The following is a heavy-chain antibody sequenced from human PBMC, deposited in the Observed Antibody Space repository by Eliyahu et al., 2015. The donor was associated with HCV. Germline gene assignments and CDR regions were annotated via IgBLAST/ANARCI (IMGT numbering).Heavy chain of an antibody. CDR1: GYTFXSYY. J-gene: IGHJ4*02. CDR2: INPSGGNT. V-gene: IGHV1-46*01. CDR3: ARAYYGSGSYYGWYFDY. Sequence: QVQLVQSGAEVKKPGASVKVSCKASGYTFXSYYMHWVRQAPGQGLEWMGIINPSGGNTSYAQKFQGRVTMTRDTSTSTVYMELSSLRSEDTAVYYCARAYYGSGSYYGWYFDYWGQGTLVTVSS. D-gene: IGHD3-10*01.